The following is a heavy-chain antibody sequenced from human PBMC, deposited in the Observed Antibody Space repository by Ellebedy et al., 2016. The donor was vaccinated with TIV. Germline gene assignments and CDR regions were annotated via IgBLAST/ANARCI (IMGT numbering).Heavy chain of an antibody. Sequence: SETLSLXCAVYGGSFSGYYWSWIRQPPGKGLEWIGEINHSGSTNYNPSLKSRVTISVDTSKNQFSLKLSSVTAADTAVYYCARRGLYYGSGSYYKLDFYYGMDVWGQGTTVTVSS. D-gene: IGHD3-10*01. CDR2: INHSGST. J-gene: IGHJ6*02. V-gene: IGHV4-34*01. CDR1: GGSFSGYY. CDR3: ARRGLYYGSGSYYKLDFYYGMDV.